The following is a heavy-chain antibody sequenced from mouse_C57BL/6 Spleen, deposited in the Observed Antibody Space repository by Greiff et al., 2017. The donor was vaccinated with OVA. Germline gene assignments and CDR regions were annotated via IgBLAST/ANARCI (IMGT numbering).Heavy chain of an antibody. CDR1: GYTFTSYW. V-gene: IGHV1-69*01. CDR3: TRWELRYFDY. CDR2: IDPSDSYT. Sequence: QVQLQQPGAELVMPGASVKLSCKASGYTFTSYWMHWVKQRPGQGLEWIGEIDPSDSYTNYNQKLKGKATLTVDKSSSTAYMQLSSLPSEDSAVSYCTRWELRYFDYWGKGTTLTVSS. J-gene: IGHJ2*01. D-gene: IGHD2-1*01.